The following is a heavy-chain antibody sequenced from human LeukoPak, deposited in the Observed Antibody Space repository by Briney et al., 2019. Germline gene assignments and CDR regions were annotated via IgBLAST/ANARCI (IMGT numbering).Heavy chain of an antibody. CDR3: ARIYRYCSTTSCYVPDY. J-gene: IGHJ4*02. Sequence: SGPTLVNPTQTLTLTCSFSGFSLSTSGMCVSWIRQPPGKALEWLARIDWDDDKYYSTSLKIKLTISKGTSKNQVVLTMTNMDPVDTATYYCARIYRYCSTTSCYVPDYWGQGTLVTVSS. D-gene: IGHD2-2*01. CDR2: IDWDDDK. V-gene: IGHV2-70*11. CDR1: GFSLSTSGMC.